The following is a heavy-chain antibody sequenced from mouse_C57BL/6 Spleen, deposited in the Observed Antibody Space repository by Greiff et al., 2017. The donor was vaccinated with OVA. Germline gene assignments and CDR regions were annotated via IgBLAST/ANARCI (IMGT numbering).Heavy chain of an antibody. Sequence: VQLQQSGPGLVQPSQSLSFTCTVSGFSFTSYGVHWVRQSPGKGLEWLGVIWSGGSTDYNAAFISRLSISKDNSKSQVFFKMNSLQADDTAIYYCARKGHYYGSSSVYWYFDVWGTGTTVTVSS. CDR1: GFSFTSYG. D-gene: IGHD1-1*01. CDR2: IWSGGST. CDR3: ARKGHYYGSSSVYWYFDV. V-gene: IGHV2-2*01. J-gene: IGHJ1*03.